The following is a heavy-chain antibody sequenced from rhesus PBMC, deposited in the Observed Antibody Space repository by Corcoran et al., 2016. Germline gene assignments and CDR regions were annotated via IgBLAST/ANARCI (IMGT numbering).Heavy chain of an antibody. J-gene: IGHJ6*01. D-gene: IGHD2-39*02. CDR1: VGFLSRIHW. Sequence: QVQLQESGPGLVHPSEPLFLTCAVPVGFLSRIHWWSCILVPPWKGLDCIGYMIGRSGSTYYNTSLKSRVTISTETSKNHFSLKLSSVTAADTAVYYWARHSVVSAMYGLDSWGQGVVVTVSS. V-gene: IGHV4-65*01. CDR3: ARHSVVSAMYGLDS. CDR2: MIGRSGST.